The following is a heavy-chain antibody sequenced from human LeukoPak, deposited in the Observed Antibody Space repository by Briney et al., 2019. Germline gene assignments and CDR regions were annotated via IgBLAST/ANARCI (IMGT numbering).Heavy chain of an antibody. CDR1: GFTFSNYA. Sequence: GGSLRLSCAASGFTFSNYAMTWVRQAPGKGLEWVSPISASGDSTYYADSVKGRFTISRDNSKNTLYLQTYSLRAEDTAEYYWAKPPPGYFYYNAMDVWGQGTTVTVSS. V-gene: IGHV3-23*01. D-gene: IGHD3-22*01. CDR2: ISASGDST. J-gene: IGHJ6*02. CDR3: AKPPPGYFYYNAMDV.